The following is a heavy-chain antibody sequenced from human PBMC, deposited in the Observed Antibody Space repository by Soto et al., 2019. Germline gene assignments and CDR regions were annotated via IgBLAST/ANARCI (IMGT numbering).Heavy chain of an antibody. CDR1: GGSISSGGYS. V-gene: IGHV4-30-2*01. J-gene: IGHJ6*02. D-gene: IGHD4-17*01. Sequence: SETLSLTCAVSGGSISSGGYSWSWIRQPPGKGLEWIGYIYHSGSTYYNPSLKSRVTISVDRSKNQFSLKLSSVTAADTAVYYCARGGNYGVYGMDVWGQGTTVTVSS. CDR3: ARGGNYGVYGMDV. CDR2: IYHSGST.